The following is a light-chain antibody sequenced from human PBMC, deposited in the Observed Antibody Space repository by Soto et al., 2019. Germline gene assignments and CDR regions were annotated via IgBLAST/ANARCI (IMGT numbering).Light chain of an antibody. CDR3: SSFAGGKHLL. CDR1: SSDVGGYNF. J-gene: IGLJ2*01. Sequence: QSALTQPPSASGSPGQSVTISCTGTSSDVGGYNFVSLYQQHPGKAPKLLIYEVSKRPSGVPDRFPGSKSDNTASLTVSGLQAEDEADYYCSSFAGGKHLLFGGGTKLTV. CDR2: EVS. V-gene: IGLV2-8*01.